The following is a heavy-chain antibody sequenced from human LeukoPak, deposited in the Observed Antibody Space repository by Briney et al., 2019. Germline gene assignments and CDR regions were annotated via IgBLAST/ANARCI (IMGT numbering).Heavy chain of an antibody. V-gene: IGHV4-59*08. D-gene: IGHD5-24*01. CDR2: IYHSGST. CDR3: ARSGSRDGYNN. Sequence: PSETLSLTCTVSGVAITSYYWSWIRQPPGTGLEWIGYIYHSGSTDSNTSTSRLVTVSVGTSTSQISMKLSSLTAADTAVYYCARSGSRDGYNNWGQGTMVTVSS. CDR1: GVAITSYY. J-gene: IGHJ3*02.